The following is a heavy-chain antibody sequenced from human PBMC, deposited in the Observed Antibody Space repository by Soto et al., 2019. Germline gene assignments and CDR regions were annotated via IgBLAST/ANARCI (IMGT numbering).Heavy chain of an antibody. D-gene: IGHD4-4*01. J-gene: IGHJ6*02. Sequence: PSETLSLTCTVSGGSISSGGYYWSWIRQHPGKGLEWIGYIYYSGSTYYNPSLKSRVTISVDTSKNQFSLKLSSVTAADTAVYYCARDSLPTRDLGGNYESYYYYGMDVWGQGTTVTVSS. CDR1: GGSISSGGYY. CDR2: IYYSGST. CDR3: ARDSLPTRDLGGNYESYYYYGMDV. V-gene: IGHV4-31*03.